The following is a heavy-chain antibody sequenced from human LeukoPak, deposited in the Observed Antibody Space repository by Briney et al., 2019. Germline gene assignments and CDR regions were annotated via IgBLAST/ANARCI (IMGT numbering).Heavy chain of an antibody. D-gene: IGHD3-16*01. CDR1: GFFISTYY. V-gene: IGHV4-59*01. J-gene: IGHJ3*02. CDR2: IYYSGST. Sequence: SETLSLTCTVSGFFISTYYWNWIRQPPGRGLDWIGYIYYSGSTNYNPSLRSRVTISVDTSKNQFSLKLSSVTAADTAVYYCARGGLLGARDAFDIWGQGTMVTVSS. CDR3: ARGGLLGARDAFDI.